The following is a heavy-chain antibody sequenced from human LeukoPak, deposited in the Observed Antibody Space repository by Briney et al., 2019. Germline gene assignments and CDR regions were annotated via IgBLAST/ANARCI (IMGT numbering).Heavy chain of an antibody. CDR3: ARDRDSSSWYRIWFDR. CDR2: IIPILGIA. V-gene: IGHV1-69*04. D-gene: IGHD6-13*01. J-gene: IGHJ5*02. Sequence: ASVTVSFMASGGTFISYAISWVGQARGQGGEGMGRIIPILGIANYAQKFQVRVTITADKSTSTAYMERSSLRSEDTAVYYCARDRDSSSWYRIWFDRWGQGTLVTVS. CDR1: GGTFISYA.